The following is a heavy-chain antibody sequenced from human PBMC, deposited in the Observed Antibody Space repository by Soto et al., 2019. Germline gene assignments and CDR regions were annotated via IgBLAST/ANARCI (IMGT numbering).Heavy chain of an antibody. D-gene: IGHD3-10*01. Sequence: SETLSLTXAVSGGSISSSNWWSWVRQPPGKGLEWIGEIYHSGSTNYNPSLKSRVTISVDKSKNQFSLKLSSVTAADTAVYYCARGPEVRGVILGYFDYWGQGTLVTVSS. CDR3: ARGPEVRGVILGYFDY. J-gene: IGHJ4*02. CDR1: GGSISSSNW. CDR2: IYHSGST. V-gene: IGHV4-4*02.